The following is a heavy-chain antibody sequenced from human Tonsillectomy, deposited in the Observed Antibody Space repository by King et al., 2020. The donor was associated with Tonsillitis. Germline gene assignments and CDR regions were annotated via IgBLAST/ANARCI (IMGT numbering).Heavy chain of an antibody. CDR1: GFTFSSYW. V-gene: IGHV3-74*01. Sequence: QLVQSGGGLVQPGGSLRLSCAASGFTFSSYWMHWVRQAPGKGLVWVSRINMDGSSTSYTDSVKGRFTISRDNAKNTLYLQMNSLRAEDTAVYYCAREPSYNYYMDVWGKGTTVTVSS. CDR2: INMDGSST. CDR3: AREPSYNYYMDV. J-gene: IGHJ6*03. D-gene: IGHD2-2*02.